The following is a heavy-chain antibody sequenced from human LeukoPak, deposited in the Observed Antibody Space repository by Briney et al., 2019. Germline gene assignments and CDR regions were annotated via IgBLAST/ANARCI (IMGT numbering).Heavy chain of an antibody. D-gene: IGHD6-19*01. CDR1: GGSISSSSYY. Sequence: SETLSLTCTVYGGSISSSSYYWGWIRQPPGKGLEWIGSIYYSGSTYYNPSLKSRVTISVDTSKNQFSLKLSSVTAADTAVYYCARQSYSSGSRWGEGTLVTVSS. CDR2: IYYSGST. V-gene: IGHV4-39*01. J-gene: IGHJ4*02. CDR3: ARQSYSSGSR.